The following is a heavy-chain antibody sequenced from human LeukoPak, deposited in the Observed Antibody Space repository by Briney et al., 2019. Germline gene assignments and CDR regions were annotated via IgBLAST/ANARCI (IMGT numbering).Heavy chain of an antibody. CDR2: IIPIFGTA. D-gene: IGHD2-2*01. J-gene: IGHJ4*02. CDR1: GGTFSSFA. CDR3: ASVIVVVPAAARFDTEYYFAY. V-gene: IGHV1-69*05. Sequence: SVKVSCKASGGTFSSFAISWVRQAPGQGLEWMGGIIPIFGTANYAQKFQGRGTITTDESTSTAYMELSSLRSEDTAVYYCASVIVVVPAAARFDTEYYFAYWGQGTLVTVSS.